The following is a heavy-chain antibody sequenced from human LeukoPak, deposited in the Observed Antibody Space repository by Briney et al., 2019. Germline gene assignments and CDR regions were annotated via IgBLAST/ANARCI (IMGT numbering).Heavy chain of an antibody. Sequence: ASVKVSCKASGYTFNSHPMHWVRQAPGQRLEWMGWINADNGNTRYSQKFQGRVTMTRNTSISTAYMELSSLRSEDTAVYYCALHYYYDSSGYYSGDYWGQGTLVTVSS. J-gene: IGHJ4*02. CDR2: INADNGNT. D-gene: IGHD3-22*01. CDR1: GYTFNSHP. V-gene: IGHV1-3*01. CDR3: ALHYYYDSSGYYSGDY.